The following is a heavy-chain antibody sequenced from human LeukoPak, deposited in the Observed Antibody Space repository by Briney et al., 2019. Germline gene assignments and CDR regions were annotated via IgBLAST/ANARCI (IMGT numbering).Heavy chain of an antibody. CDR2: ISGSGGST. D-gene: IGHD3-9*01. CDR1: GFTFSSCA. V-gene: IGHV3-23*01. Sequence: QPGGSLRLSCAASGFTFSSCAMSWVRQAPGKGLEWVSAISGSGGSTYYADSVKGRFTISRDNAKNSLYLQMNSLRAEDTAVYYCARDLDWLQASDYWGQGTLVTVSS. CDR3: ARDLDWLQASDY. J-gene: IGHJ4*02.